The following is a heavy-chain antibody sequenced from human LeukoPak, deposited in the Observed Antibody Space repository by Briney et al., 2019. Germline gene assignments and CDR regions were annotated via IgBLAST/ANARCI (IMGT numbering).Heavy chain of an antibody. CDR2: ISSDSSTI. CDR3: AGDRGAVDY. CDR1: GFTFSSYA. V-gene: IGHV3-48*01. Sequence: GGSLRLSCAASGFTFSSYAMNWVRQAPGKGLEWLSYISSDSSTIYDADSVKGRFTISRDNARNLLFLQMNSLRAEDTALYYCAGDRGAVDYWGQGTLVTVSS. J-gene: IGHJ4*02.